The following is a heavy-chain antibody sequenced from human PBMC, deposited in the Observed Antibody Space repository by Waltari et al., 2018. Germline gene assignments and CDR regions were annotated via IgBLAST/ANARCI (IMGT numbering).Heavy chain of an antibody. CDR1: GGSFSGYY. Sequence: QVQLQQWGAGLLKPSEPLSLTCGVYGGSFSGYYWSWIRQPPGKGLEWIGEINHSGTTNYNPSFKSRVTISVDTPKNQVSLKLSSVTAADTAVYYCARGWSHDYWGQGTLVTVSS. CDR3: ARGWSHDY. D-gene: IGHD2-8*02. J-gene: IGHJ4*02. CDR2: INHSGTT. V-gene: IGHV4-34*01.